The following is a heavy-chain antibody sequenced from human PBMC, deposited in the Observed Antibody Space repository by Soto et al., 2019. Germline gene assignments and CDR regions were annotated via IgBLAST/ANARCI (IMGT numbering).Heavy chain of an antibody. V-gene: IGHV3-53*01. CDR3: ARARSTAAGLFDS. CDR1: GFTVSSNY. J-gene: IGHJ4*02. D-gene: IGHD6-13*01. Sequence: EVQLVESGGGLIQPGGSLRLSCAASGFTVSSNYMTWVRQAPGKGLEWVSAVYSGGSTYYADSVKGRFTISRDNSKNTLYLQMNSLRVDDTAVYHCARARSTAAGLFDSWGQGTLVTVSS. CDR2: VYSGGST.